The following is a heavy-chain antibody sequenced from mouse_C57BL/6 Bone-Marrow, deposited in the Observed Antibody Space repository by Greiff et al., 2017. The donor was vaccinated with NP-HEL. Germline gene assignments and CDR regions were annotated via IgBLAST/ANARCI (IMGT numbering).Heavy chain of an antibody. J-gene: IGHJ2*01. CDR3: ARSSKGGFDY. V-gene: IGHV1-54*01. CDR2: INPGSGGT. Sequence: VQLVESGAELVRPGTSVKVSCKASGYAFTNYLIEWVKQRPGQGLEWIGVINPGSGGTNYNEKFKGKATLTADKSSSTAYMQLSSLTSEDSAVYFCARSSKGGFDYWGQGTTLTVSS. CDR1: GYAFTNYL.